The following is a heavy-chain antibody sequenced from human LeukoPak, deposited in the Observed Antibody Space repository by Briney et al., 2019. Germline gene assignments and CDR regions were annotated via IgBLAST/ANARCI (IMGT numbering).Heavy chain of an antibody. CDR3: ARDDPEYYLDYYYGMDV. CDR1: VGTFSSYA. D-gene: IGHD2/OR15-2a*01. CDR2: TIPILGIA. Sequence: GASVKVSCKASVGTFSSYAISWVRPTPGQGREWMGRTIPILGIANYAQKFQGRVTITADKSTSTAYMELSSLRAEDTAVYYCARDDPEYYLDYYYGMDVWGQGTTVTVSS. V-gene: IGHV1-69*04. J-gene: IGHJ6*02.